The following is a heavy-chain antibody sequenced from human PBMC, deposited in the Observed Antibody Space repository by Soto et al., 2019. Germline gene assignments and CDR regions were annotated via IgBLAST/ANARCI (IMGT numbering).Heavy chain of an antibody. CDR2: IYYSGST. V-gene: IGHV4-59*01. CDR3: ARAKYTAMVTN. J-gene: IGHJ4*02. CDR1: GGSISSYY. Sequence: PSETLSLTCTVSGGSISSYYWSWIRQPPGKGLEWIGYIYYSGSTNYNPSLKSRVTISVDTSKNQFSLKLSSVTAADTAVYYCARAKYTAMVTNWGQGTLVTVSS. D-gene: IGHD5-18*01.